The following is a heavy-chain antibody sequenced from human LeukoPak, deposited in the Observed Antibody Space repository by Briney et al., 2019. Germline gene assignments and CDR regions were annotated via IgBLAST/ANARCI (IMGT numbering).Heavy chain of an antibody. CDR3: ARGKTSDDIIEDAFDI. CDR2: ISDSGGST. V-gene: IGHV3-23*01. J-gene: IGHJ3*02. CDR1: GFTFSSYA. D-gene: IGHD3-9*01. Sequence: QAGGSLRLSFAASGFTFSSYAMSWVRQAPGKGLEWVSAISDSGGSTYYADSVKGRFTISRDNSKNTLYLQMNSLRAEDTALYYCARGKTSDDIIEDAFDIWGQGTMVAVSS.